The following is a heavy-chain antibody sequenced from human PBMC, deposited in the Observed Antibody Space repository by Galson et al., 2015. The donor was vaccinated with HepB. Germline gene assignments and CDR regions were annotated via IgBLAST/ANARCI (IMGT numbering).Heavy chain of an antibody. CDR2: ISAYTGHT. CDR3: AKDGVEGVQWFDL. CDR1: GYNFITYG. D-gene: IGHD3-3*01. V-gene: IGHV1-18*01. J-gene: IGHJ5*02. Sequence: SVKVSCKVSGYNFITYGINWVRQAPGQGLEWMGRISAYTGHTRYEHKLQGRLTMTTDTSKRTAFMELTSLTSDDTAVYYCAKDGVEGVQWFDLWGPGTLVIVSS.